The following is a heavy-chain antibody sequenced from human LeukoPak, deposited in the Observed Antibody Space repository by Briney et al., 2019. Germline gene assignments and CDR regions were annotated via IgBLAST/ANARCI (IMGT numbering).Heavy chain of an antibody. J-gene: IGHJ1*01. D-gene: IGHD7-27*01. CDR2: IYYTGGT. Sequence: SENLSLTCTVSGGSISSYYWSWIRQPPGKGLEWIGYIYYTGGTTYNPSLKSRVTISVDTSRTQFSLKLSSVTAADTAVYYCARLAVSGHEYFQHWGQGTLVTVSS. CDR3: ARLAVSGHEYFQH. CDR1: GGSISSYY. V-gene: IGHV4-59*08.